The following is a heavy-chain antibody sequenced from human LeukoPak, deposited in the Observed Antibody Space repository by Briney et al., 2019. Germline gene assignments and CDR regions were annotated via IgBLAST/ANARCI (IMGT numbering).Heavy chain of an antibody. J-gene: IGHJ3*02. Sequence: SETLSFTCTVSGGSISSSSYYWGWIRQPPGKGLEWIGSIYYSGSTYYNPSLKSRVTISVDTSKNQFSLKLSSVTAADTAVYYCARAYSSSWPEGGFDIWGQGTMVTVSS. V-gene: IGHV4-39*01. D-gene: IGHD6-13*01. CDR2: IYYSGST. CDR3: ARAYSSSWPEGGFDI. CDR1: GGSISSSSYY.